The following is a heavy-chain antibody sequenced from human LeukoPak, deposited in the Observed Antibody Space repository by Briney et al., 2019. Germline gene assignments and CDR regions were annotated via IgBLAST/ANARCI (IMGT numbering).Heavy chain of an antibody. J-gene: IGHJ5*02. V-gene: IGHV1-8*01. CDR2: MNPNSGNT. D-gene: IGHD6-13*01. CDR3: ARDLRAPVGTGLAP. CDR1: GYTFTSYD. Sequence: ASVKVSCKASGYTFTSYDINWVRQATGQGLEWMGWMNPNSGNTGYAQKLQGRVTMTTDTSTSTAYMELRSLRSDDTAVYYCARDLRAPVGTGLAPWGQGTLSPSPQ.